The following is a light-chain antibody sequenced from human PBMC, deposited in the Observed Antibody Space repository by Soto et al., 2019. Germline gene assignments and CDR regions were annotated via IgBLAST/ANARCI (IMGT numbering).Light chain of an antibody. CDR2: AAS. Sequence: EIVLTQSPGTLSLSPGERATLSCRPSQSMSSTYLAWYQQKPGQAPRLLIYAASSRATGIPDRFSGSGSGTDFTLTISRLEPEDFAVYYCQQFGSSPWTFCQGTKVEIK. CDR1: QSMSSTY. J-gene: IGKJ1*01. CDR3: QQFGSSPWT. V-gene: IGKV3-20*01.